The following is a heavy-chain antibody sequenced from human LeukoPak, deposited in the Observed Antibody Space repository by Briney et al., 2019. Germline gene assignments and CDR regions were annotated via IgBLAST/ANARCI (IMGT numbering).Heavy chain of an antibody. CDR1: GFTFSSYA. Sequence: GGSLRLSCAASGFTFSSYAMSWVRQAPGKGLEWVSAISGSGGSTYYADSVKGRFTISRDNSKNTLYLQMNSLRAEDTAVYYCAKGGGSSYYYYYMDVWGKGTTVTVSS. J-gene: IGHJ6*03. V-gene: IGHV3-23*01. CDR2: ISGSGGST. CDR3: AKGGGSSYYYYYMDV. D-gene: IGHD1-26*01.